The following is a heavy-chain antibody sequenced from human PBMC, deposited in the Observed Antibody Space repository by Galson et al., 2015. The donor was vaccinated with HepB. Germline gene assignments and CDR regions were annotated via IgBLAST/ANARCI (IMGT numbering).Heavy chain of an antibody. J-gene: IGHJ3*02. CDR3: ARLYYDFWSGSQGYACDI. V-gene: IGHV1-3*01. D-gene: IGHD3-3*01. CDR1: GYTFTSYA. CDR2: INADNGNT. Sequence: SVKVSCKASGYTFTSYAMHWVRQAPGQRLEWMGWINADNGNTKYSQKFQGRVTITRDTSASTAYMELSSLRSEDTAVYYCARLYYDFWSGSQGYACDIWGQGTMVTVS.